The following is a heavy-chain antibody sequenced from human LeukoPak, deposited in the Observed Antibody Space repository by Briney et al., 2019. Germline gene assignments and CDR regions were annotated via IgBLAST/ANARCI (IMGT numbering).Heavy chain of an antibody. CDR1: GFTFSSYG. V-gene: IGHV4-59*12. Sequence: GSLRLSCAASGFTFSSYGMSWVRQPPGQALEWIGNIFYSGSTYYSPSLKSRVTISLDTSRNQFSLKLNSVTAADTAVYYCAKSNGYGLIDIWGQGTMVTVSS. J-gene: IGHJ3*02. D-gene: IGHD3-22*01. CDR3: AKSNGYGLIDI. CDR2: IFYSGST.